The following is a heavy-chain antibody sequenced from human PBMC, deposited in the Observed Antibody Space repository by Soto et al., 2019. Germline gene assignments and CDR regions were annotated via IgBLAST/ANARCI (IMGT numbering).Heavy chain of an antibody. V-gene: IGHV2-5*02. D-gene: IGHD6-13*01. CDR3: AHRLGQSGSSWDSGAFDI. Sequence: SGPTLVNPTQTLTLTCTFSGFSLTTSGVGVGWIRQPPGKALEWLGFIYWDDDNRYSPSLKSRVTITRDTSKSLVVLIMTNMDPMDTATYYCAHRLGQSGSSWDSGAFDIWGQGIMVTVSS. J-gene: IGHJ3*02. CDR1: GFSLTTSGVG. CDR2: IYWDDDN.